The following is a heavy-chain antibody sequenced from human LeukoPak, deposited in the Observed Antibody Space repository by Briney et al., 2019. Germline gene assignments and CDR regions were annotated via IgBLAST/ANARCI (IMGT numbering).Heavy chain of an antibody. CDR1: GGSISGHY. CDR3: VSQGF. Sequence: SETLSLTCTVSGGSISGHYWNWIRQPPGRGLEWIGNIHDSGSTNYNPSPKSRVTISVDTSKNQFSLKLSSVTAADTAMYYCVSQGFWGQGTLVTVSS. CDR2: IHDSGST. J-gene: IGHJ4*02. V-gene: IGHV4-59*11.